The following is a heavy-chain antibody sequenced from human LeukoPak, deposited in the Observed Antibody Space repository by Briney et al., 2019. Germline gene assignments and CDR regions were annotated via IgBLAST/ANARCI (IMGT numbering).Heavy chain of an antibody. J-gene: IGHJ4*02. CDR1: GFGFDSFE. V-gene: IGHV3-48*03. CDR3: ARGYTYAYDF. Sequence: GGSLRLSCAASGFGFDSFEMHWVRQAPGKGLEWTSFTSSSGSIIYYADSVKGRVTISRDNAKNSLFLQMHSLRAEDTAVYYCARGYTYAYDFWGQGTLVTVSS. CDR2: TSSSGSII. D-gene: IGHD5-18*01.